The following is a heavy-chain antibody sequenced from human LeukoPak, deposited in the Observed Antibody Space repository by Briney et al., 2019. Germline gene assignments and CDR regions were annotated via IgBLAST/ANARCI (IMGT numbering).Heavy chain of an antibody. CDR3: ARDLIPAAAPYYYGMDV. D-gene: IGHD2-2*01. Sequence: LRLSCAASGFTFSSYAMSWVRQHPGKGLEWIGYIYYSGSTYYNPSLKSRVTISVDTSKNQFSLKLSSVTAADTAVYYCARDLIPAAAPYYYGMDVWGQGTTVTVSS. CDR1: GFTFSSYA. CDR2: IYYSGST. V-gene: IGHV4-31*02. J-gene: IGHJ6*02.